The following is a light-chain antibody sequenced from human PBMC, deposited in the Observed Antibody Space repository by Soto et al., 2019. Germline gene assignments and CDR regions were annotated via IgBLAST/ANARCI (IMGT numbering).Light chain of an antibody. V-gene: IGKV1-9*01. CDR1: QGISSY. J-gene: IGKJ4*01. CDR2: AAS. CDR3: QQLNSYPRTT. Sequence: DIQLTQSPSFLSASVGDRVTITCRASQGISSYLAWYQQKPGKAPKLLIYAASTLQSGVPSRFSGSGSETEFTLTISSLQPEDFATYYCQQLNSYPRTTFGGGTKVEIK.